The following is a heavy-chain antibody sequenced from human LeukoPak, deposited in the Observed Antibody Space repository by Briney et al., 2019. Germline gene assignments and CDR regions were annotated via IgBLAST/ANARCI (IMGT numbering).Heavy chain of an antibody. CDR1: GFTVSSNY. Sequence: GGSLRLSCAASGFTVSSNYMSWVRQAPGKGLEWVSVIYSGGSTYYADSVKGRFTISRDNSKNTLYLQMNSLRAEDTAVYYCASDQRGCSGSSCYSRAFDIWGQGTMVTVSS. CDR2: IYSGGST. J-gene: IGHJ3*02. D-gene: IGHD2-15*01. CDR3: ASDQRGCSGSSCYSRAFDI. V-gene: IGHV3-53*01.